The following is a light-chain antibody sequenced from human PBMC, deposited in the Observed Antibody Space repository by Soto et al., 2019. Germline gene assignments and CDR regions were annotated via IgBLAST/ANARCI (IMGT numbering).Light chain of an antibody. CDR1: SSDVGGYNY. CDR2: DVS. CDR3: SSYTSSSTVV. J-gene: IGLJ2*01. Sequence: QSALIQPASVSGSPGQSLTISCTGTSSDVGGYNYVSWYQQHPGKAPKLMIYDVSNRPSGVSNRFSGSKSGNTASLTISGLQAEDEADYYCSSYTSSSTVVFGGGTKLTVL. V-gene: IGLV2-14*01.